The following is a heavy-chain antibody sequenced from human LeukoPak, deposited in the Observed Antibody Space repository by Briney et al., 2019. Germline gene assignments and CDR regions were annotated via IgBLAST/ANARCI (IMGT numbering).Heavy chain of an antibody. V-gene: IGHV3-30-3*01. CDR2: ISNDGIRK. CDR3: ARRRDGYTPELDY. Sequence: PGGPLRHSCAASGFPFGGSAMHWVRQPPGKGLKWMAVISNDGIRKFHADSVKGRFTISRDNSKNTLFLQMDSLTTEDTAVYYCARRRDGYTPELDYWGQGTLVTVSS. J-gene: IGHJ4*02. CDR1: GFPFGGSA. D-gene: IGHD5-24*01.